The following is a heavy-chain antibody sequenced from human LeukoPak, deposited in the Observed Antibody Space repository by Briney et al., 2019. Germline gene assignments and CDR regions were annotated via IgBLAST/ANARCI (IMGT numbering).Heavy chain of an antibody. CDR3: AREYCSGGRCQYYFAY. Sequence: PGGSLRLSCAASGFTFSSYAMHWVRQAPGKGLEYVSGISSDGGSPFHVNSVKGRFTISRDNSKDTLYLQMGSLRAEDMAVYYCAREYCSGGRCQYYFAYWGQGTLVTVSS. V-gene: IGHV3-64*01. CDR1: GFTFSSYA. D-gene: IGHD2-15*01. CDR2: ISSDGGSP. J-gene: IGHJ4*02.